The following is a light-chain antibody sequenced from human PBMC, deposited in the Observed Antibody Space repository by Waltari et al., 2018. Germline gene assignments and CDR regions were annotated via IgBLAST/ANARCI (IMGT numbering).Light chain of an antibody. V-gene: IGKV4-1*01. CDR2: WAS. Sequence: DIVMTQSPDSLAVSLGEGATIQSNSSRTVLYDSNNKNYLAWYQPKPGQPPNLLIYWASTRKSGVPDRFSGSGSGTDFTLTISTLQAEDVAVYYCHQYYNTPYSYGQGTKLEIK. J-gene: IGKJ2*03. CDR1: RTVLYDSNNKNY. CDR3: HQYYNTPYS.